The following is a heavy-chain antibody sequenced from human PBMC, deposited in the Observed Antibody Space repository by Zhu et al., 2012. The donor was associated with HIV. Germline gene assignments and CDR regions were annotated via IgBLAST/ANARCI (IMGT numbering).Heavy chain of an antibody. J-gene: IGHJ4*02. V-gene: IGHV3-23*01. D-gene: IGHD3-22*01. Sequence: EVRLSESGGGLVQPGGSLRLSCAASGFTFSTYAMGWVRQAPGKGLDWVAAISAGAGGTYYADSVEGRFTISRDNSENIVYLDMNSLRAEDTALYYCAKAPFYYDSSGYPVDYWGQGTLVTVSS. CDR3: AKAPFYYDSSGYPVDY. CDR2: ISAGAGGT. CDR1: GFTFSTYA.